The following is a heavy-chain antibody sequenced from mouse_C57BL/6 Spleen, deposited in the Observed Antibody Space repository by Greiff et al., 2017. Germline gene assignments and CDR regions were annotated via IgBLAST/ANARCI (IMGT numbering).Heavy chain of an antibody. J-gene: IGHJ3*01. CDR2: INPGSGGT. V-gene: IGHV1-54*01. CDR1: GYAFTNYL. CDR3: AKDSNWAWFAY. Sequence: VQLVESGAELVRPGTSVKVSCKASGYAFTNYLIEWVKQRPGQGLEWIGVINPGSGGTNYNEKFKGKATLTADKSSSTAYMQLSSLTSEDSAVYFCAKDSNWAWFAYWGQGTLVTVSA. D-gene: IGHD4-1*01.